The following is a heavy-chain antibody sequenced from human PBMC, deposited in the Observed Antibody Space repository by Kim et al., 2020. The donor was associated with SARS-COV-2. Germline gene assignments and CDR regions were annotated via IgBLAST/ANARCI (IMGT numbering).Heavy chain of an antibody. CDR2: IYTSGST. CDR3: ARSPWSSSWIHFDY. J-gene: IGHJ4*02. D-gene: IGHD6-13*01. CDR1: GGSISSYY. Sequence: SETLSLTCTVSGGSISSYYWSWIRQPAGKGLEWIGRIYTSGSTNYNPSLKSRVTMSVDTSKNQFSLKLSSVTAADTAVYYCARSPWSSSWIHFDYWGQGTLVTVSS. V-gene: IGHV4-4*07.